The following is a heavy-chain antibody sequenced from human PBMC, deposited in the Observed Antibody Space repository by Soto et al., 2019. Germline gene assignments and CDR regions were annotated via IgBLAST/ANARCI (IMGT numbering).Heavy chain of an antibody. D-gene: IGHD3-16*01. J-gene: IGHJ5*02. V-gene: IGHV5-51*01. CDR3: ARFPGGGAPNGFDP. Sequence: PGESLKISCKASGYRFANYWIGWVRQMPGKGLELMGIIYPDDSDTRYSPSFQGQVTISADKSITTAYLQWSSLKASDTAMYYCARFPGGGAPNGFDPGGQGTRDTVPS. CDR1: GYRFANYW. CDR2: IYPDDSDT.